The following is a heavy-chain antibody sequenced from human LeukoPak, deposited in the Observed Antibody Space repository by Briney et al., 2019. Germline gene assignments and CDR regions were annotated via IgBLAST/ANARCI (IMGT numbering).Heavy chain of an antibody. CDR1: GGSFSGYY. D-gene: IGHD5-24*01. Sequence: SETLSLTCAVYGGSFSGYYRSWIRQPPGKGLEWIGEINHSGSTNYNPSLKSRVTISVDTSKNQFSLKLSSVTAADTAVYYCARVYSLRGGYNYFDYWGQGTLVTVSS. J-gene: IGHJ4*02. V-gene: IGHV4-34*01. CDR3: ARVYSLRGGYNYFDY. CDR2: INHSGST.